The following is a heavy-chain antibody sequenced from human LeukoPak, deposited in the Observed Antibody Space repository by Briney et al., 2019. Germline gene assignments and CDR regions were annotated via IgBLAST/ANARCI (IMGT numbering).Heavy chain of an antibody. Sequence: SETLSLTCTVSGGYIGSDHWSWIRQPAGKGLEWIGRIHTSENTDYNPSLKSRVTMSVDMSTSQFSLRLTSVTAADTAVYYCAREGDYGDYSKSVYYMDVWGKGTTVTVSS. CDR3: AREGDYGDYSKSVYYMDV. V-gene: IGHV4-4*07. CDR2: IHTSENT. J-gene: IGHJ6*03. CDR1: GGYIGSDH. D-gene: IGHD4-17*01.